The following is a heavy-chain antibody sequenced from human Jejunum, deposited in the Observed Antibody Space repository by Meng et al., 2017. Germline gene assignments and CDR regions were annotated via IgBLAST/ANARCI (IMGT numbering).Heavy chain of an antibody. D-gene: IGHD2-15*01. Sequence: GSLRLSCAVSGGSLSGYYWSWIRQAPEKGLEYFGDNHHSGTSTYMPSLRSRLTISLDTYNNQFSLNLNSVTAAETATYYCVRRRSGASSRFDLWGQGTVVTVSS. CDR2: NHHSGTS. CDR3: VRRRSGASSRFDL. J-gene: IGHJ5*02. CDR1: GGSLSGYY. V-gene: IGHV4-34*01.